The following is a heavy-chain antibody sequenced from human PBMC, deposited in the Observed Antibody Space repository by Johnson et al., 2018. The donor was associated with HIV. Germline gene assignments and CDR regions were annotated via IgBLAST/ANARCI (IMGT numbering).Heavy chain of an antibody. D-gene: IGHD6-19*01. Sequence: QVQLVESGGGLVKPGGSLRLSCAASGFTFSDYYMNWIRQAPGKGLEWVSVIYTDGSTYYTDSVKGRFTISRDNAKNSLYLQMNSLRAEDTAVYRCAKGLAGAFDIWGQGTMVTVSS. J-gene: IGHJ3*02. V-gene: IGHV3-11*01. CDR2: VIYTDGST. CDR3: AKGLAGAFDI. CDR1: GFTFSDYY.